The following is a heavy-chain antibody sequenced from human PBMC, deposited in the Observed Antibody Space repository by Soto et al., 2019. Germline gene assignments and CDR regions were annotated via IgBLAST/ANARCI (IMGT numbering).Heavy chain of an antibody. CDR1: GGSIGRSY. CDR3: ARSVLVLEPLAFS. D-gene: IGHD2-8*02. V-gene: IGHV4-59*01. J-gene: IGHJ5*02. Sequence: SETLSLTCTVSGGSIGRSYWSWIRQPPGKGLEWIGYIYNSGSTNYNPSLKSRVTISVDTSKNQFSLKLSSVTAADTAVYYCARSVLVLEPLAFSWGQGTLVTVSS. CDR2: IYNSGST.